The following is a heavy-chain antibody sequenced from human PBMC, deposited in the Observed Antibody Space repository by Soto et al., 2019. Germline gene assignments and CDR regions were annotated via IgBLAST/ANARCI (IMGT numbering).Heavy chain of an antibody. D-gene: IGHD6-6*01. CDR3: AAESSSSDGRLDY. J-gene: IGHJ4*02. Sequence: ASVKVSCKASGFTFTSSAVQWVRQARGQRLEWIGWIVVGSGNTNYAQKFQERVTITRDMSTSTAYMELSSLRSEDTAVYYCAAESSSSDGRLDYWGQGTLVTVSS. V-gene: IGHV1-58*01. CDR1: GFTFTSSA. CDR2: IVVGSGNT.